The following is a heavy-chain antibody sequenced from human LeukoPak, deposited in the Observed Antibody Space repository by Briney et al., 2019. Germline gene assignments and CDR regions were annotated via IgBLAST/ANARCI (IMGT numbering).Heavy chain of an antibody. V-gene: IGHV1-2*02. D-gene: IGHD3-10*01. CDR3: ARGKYGSGSSRQSY. Sequence: RRASVKVSCKASGYTFTGYYMHWVRQAPGQGLEWMGWINPNSGGTNYAQKFQGRVTMTRDTSISTAYMELSRLRSDDTAVYYCARGKYGSGSSRQSYWGQGTLVTVSS. J-gene: IGHJ4*02. CDR2: INPNSGGT. CDR1: GYTFTGYY.